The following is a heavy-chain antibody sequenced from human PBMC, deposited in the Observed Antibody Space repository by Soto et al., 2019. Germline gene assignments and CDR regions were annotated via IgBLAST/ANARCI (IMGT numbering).Heavy chain of an antibody. V-gene: IGHV2-5*02. CDR3: AHIDPEIVTVGGHCGFDY. Sequence: QITLKESGPTLVRPPQTLTLTCTFSGFSLTSGVGVGWIRQPPGKALEWLALIYWDDDKRYSPSLKNRLTIIQDPPRNQVVLTMTNVGPVDTATYFCAHIDPEIVTVGGHCGFDYWGQGTLVTVSS. J-gene: IGHJ4*02. CDR2: IYWDDDK. D-gene: IGHD2-21*02. CDR1: GFSLTSGVG.